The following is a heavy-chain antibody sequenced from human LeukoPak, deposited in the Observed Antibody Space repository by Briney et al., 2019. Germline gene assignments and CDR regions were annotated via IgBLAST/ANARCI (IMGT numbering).Heavy chain of an antibody. D-gene: IGHD3-3*01. V-gene: IGHV1-46*01. CDR2: INPSGGST. CDR1: GYTFTSYY. J-gene: IGHJ6*04. CDR3: ARGGREMRFGV. Sequence: ASVKVSCKASGYTFTSYYMHWVRQAPGQGLEWMGIINPSGGSTSYAEKFQGRVTMTRDMSTSTVYMELSSLRSEDTAVYYCARGGREMRFGVWGKGTTVTVSS.